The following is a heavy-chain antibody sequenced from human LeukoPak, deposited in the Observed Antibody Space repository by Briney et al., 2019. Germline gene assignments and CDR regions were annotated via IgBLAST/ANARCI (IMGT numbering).Heavy chain of an antibody. Sequence: SVKVSCKASGGTFSSYAISWVRQAPRQGLEWMGRITPIFGTANYAQKFQGRVTITTDESTSTAYMELSSLRSEDTAVYYCARERYYDSSGYYFFDYWGQGTLVTVSS. CDR3: ARERYYDSSGYYFFDY. CDR1: GGTFSSYA. CDR2: ITPIFGTA. D-gene: IGHD3-22*01. J-gene: IGHJ4*02. V-gene: IGHV1-69*05.